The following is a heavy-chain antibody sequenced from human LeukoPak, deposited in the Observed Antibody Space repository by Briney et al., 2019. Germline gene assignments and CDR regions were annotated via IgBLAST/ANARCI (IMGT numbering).Heavy chain of an antibody. CDR2: ISGSGGST. V-gene: IGHV3-23*01. D-gene: IGHD4-17*01. Sequence: TGGSLRLSCAASGFTFSSYAMSCVRQAPGKGLEWVSAISGSGGSTYYADSVKGRFTISRDNSKNTLYLQMNSLRAEDTAVYYCAEGHPVWNYGDCDAFDIWGQGTMVTVSS. J-gene: IGHJ3*02. CDR1: GFTFSSYA. CDR3: AEGHPVWNYGDCDAFDI.